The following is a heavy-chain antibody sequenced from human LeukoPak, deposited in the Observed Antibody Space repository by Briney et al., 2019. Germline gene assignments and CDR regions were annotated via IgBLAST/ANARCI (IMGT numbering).Heavy chain of an antibody. D-gene: IGHD4-17*01. V-gene: IGHV1-18*01. J-gene: IGHJ4*02. CDR2: VSAYNGNT. CDR3: ASAPYGDYEFDY. Sequence: ASVKVSCKASGYTFASYGISWVRQAPGQGLEWMGWVSAYNGNTNYAQKLQGRVTMTTDTSTSTAYMELRSLRSDDTAVYYCASAPYGDYEFDYWGQGTLVTVSS. CDR1: GYTFASYG.